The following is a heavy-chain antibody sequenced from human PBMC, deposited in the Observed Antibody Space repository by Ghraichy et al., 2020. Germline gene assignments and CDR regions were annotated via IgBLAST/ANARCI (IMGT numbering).Heavy chain of an antibody. CDR2: TYYRSKWYS. V-gene: IGHV6-1*01. D-gene: IGHD5-12*01. CDR3: ARGPGRLL. Sequence: SQTLSLTCAISGDSVSSNNAAWNWIRQSPSRGLEWLGRTYYRSKWYSDYAISVKGRITINPDTSKNQFSLHLKSVTPDDTAVYYCARGPGRLLWGQGTLVTVSS. J-gene: IGHJ4*02. CDR1: GDSVSSNNAA.